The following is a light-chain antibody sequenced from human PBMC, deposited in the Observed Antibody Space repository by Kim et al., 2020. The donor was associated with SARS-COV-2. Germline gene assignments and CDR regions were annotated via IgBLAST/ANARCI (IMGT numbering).Light chain of an antibody. CDR3: QVWDSASDHRV. CDR1: NIGSKT. Sequence: APGKTAKITCAGTNIGSKTVHWYQQRPGQAPVLFIYDDSDRPSGIPERISGSNSGNTATLTISRVEAGDEADYYCQVWDSASDHRVFGGGTQLTVL. V-gene: IGLV3-21*03. CDR2: DDS. J-gene: IGLJ3*02.